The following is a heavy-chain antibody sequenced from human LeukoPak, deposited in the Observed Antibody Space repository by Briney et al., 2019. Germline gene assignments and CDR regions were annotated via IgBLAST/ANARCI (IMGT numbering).Heavy chain of an antibody. J-gene: IGHJ4*02. V-gene: IGHV4-39*01. Sequence: SETLSLTCTVSGGSISSSSYYWGWIRQPPGKGLEWLGSIYYSGSTYYNPSLKSRVTISVDTSKNQFSLKLSSVTAADTAVYYCARHIRYPQYSSGWVFDYWGQGTLVTVSS. CDR2: IYYSGST. CDR1: GGSISSSSYY. CDR3: ARHIRYPQYSSGWVFDY. D-gene: IGHD6-19*01.